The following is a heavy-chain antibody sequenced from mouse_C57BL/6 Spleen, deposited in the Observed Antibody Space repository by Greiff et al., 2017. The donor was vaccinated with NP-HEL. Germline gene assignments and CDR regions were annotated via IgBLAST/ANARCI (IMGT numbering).Heavy chain of an antibody. CDR3: ARGFYYYGSSSSWFAY. CDR2: IYPGSGST. J-gene: IGHJ3*01. Sequence: VQLQQPGAELVKPGASVKMSCKASGYTFTSYWITWVKQRPGQGLEWIGDIYPGSGSTNYNEKFKSKATLTVDTSSSTAYMQLSSLTSEDSAVYYCARGFYYYGSSSSWFAYWGQGTLVTVSA. CDR1: GYTFTSYW. V-gene: IGHV1-55*01. D-gene: IGHD1-1*01.